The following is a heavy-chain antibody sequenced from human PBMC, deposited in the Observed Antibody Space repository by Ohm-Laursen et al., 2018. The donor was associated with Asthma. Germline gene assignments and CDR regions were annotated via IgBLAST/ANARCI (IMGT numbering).Heavy chain of an antibody. V-gene: IGHV1-8*01. D-gene: IGHD3-22*01. Sequence: ASVKVSCKASGYTFTSYDINWVRQATGQGLEWMGWMNPNSGNTGYAQKFQGRVTMTRNTSISTAYMELSSLRSEDTAVYYCARDMHYDSSGPFDYWGQGTLVTVSS. CDR1: GYTFTSYD. CDR2: MNPNSGNT. J-gene: IGHJ4*02. CDR3: ARDMHYDSSGPFDY.